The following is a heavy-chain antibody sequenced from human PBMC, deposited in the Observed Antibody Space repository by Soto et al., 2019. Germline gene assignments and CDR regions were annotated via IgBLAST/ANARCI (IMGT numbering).Heavy chain of an antibody. CDR1: GGSISSYY. V-gene: IGHV4-59*08. CDR3: ARHVGYYSQGEWVDP. CDR2: IYYSGST. Sequence: QVQLQESGPGLVKPSETLSLTCTVSGGSISSYYWSWIRQPPGKGLEWIGYIYYSGSTKYNPSLKSRVTISVDTSKNQFSLKLSSVTAADTAVYYCARHVGYYSQGEWVDPGGQGTLVTVSS. D-gene: IGHD2-15*01. J-gene: IGHJ5*02.